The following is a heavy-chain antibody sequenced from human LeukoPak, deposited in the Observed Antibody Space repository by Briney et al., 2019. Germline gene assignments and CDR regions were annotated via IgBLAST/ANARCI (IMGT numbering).Heavy chain of an antibody. CDR1: RFPFTSYA. Sequence: TGGSLRLSCAASRFPFTSYAMSWVRQAPGKGLEWVSSIGGTGGNTYYADSVKGRFTISRDNSKNTLYLQMNSLRAEDTAVYYCAKYRGFGDSYDSWGQGTLVTVSS. J-gene: IGHJ4*02. CDR2: IGGTGGNT. CDR3: AKYRGFGDSYDS. V-gene: IGHV3-23*01. D-gene: IGHD3-10*01.